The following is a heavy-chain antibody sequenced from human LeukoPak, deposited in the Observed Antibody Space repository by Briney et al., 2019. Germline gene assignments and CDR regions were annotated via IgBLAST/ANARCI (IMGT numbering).Heavy chain of an antibody. CDR1: GFTFSSYG. CDR2: IWYGGSNK. D-gene: IGHD6-19*01. J-gene: IGHJ6*02. CDR3: AKALLQPGMAVAGVGVYYGMDV. Sequence: GGSLRLSCAASGFTFSSYGMHWVRQAPGKGLEWVAVIWYGGSNKYYADSVKGRFTISRDNSKNTLYLQMNSLRAEDTAVYYCAKALLQPGMAVAGVGVYYGMDVWGQGTTVTVSS. V-gene: IGHV3-30*02.